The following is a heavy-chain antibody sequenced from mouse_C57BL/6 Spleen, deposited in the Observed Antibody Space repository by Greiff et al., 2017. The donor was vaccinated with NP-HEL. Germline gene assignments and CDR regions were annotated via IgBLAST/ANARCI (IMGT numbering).Heavy chain of an antibody. J-gene: IGHJ2*01. D-gene: IGHD1-1*02. CDR3: ARDSMVFDY. Sequence: EVQGVESGGGLVKPGGSLKLSCAASGFTFSSYAMSWVRQTPEKRLEWVATISDGGSYTYYPDNVKGRFTISRDNAKNNLYLQMSHLKSEDTAMYYCARDSMVFDYWGQGTTLTVSS. CDR2: ISDGGSYT. V-gene: IGHV5-4*01. CDR1: GFTFSSYA.